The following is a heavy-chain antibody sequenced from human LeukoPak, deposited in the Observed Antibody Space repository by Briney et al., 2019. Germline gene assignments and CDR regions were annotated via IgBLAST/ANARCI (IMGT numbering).Heavy chain of an antibody. CDR2: ISGSAGST. CDR3: AKDGSYAGYYYYMDV. Sequence: GGSLRLSCAASGFTFSRYAMSWVRQAPGKGLEWVSTISGSAGSTYYADSVKGRFTFSRDNSKNTLYLQMNSLRAEDTAVYYCAKDGSYAGYYYYMDVWGKGTTVTISS. D-gene: IGHD4-17*01. J-gene: IGHJ6*03. V-gene: IGHV3-23*01. CDR1: GFTFSRYA.